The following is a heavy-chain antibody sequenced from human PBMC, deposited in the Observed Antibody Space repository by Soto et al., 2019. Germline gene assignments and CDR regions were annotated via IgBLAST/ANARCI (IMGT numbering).Heavy chain of an antibody. J-gene: IGHJ4*02. Sequence: VQLVESGGGVVQPGRSLRLSCAASGFTFSSYPMHWLRQAPGKGLEWVALLSYDGGEKYYADSVKGRFSISRDNSQNTLYLQRNTLRAEDTAVYYCARWNVQHDSYGYFWGQGSLVTVSS. CDR2: LSYDGGEK. CDR1: GFTFSSYP. D-gene: IGHD5-18*01. V-gene: IGHV3-30-3*01. CDR3: ARWNVQHDSYGYF.